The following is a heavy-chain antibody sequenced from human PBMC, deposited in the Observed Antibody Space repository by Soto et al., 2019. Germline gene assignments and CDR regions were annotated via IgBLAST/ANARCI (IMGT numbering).Heavy chain of an antibody. J-gene: IGHJ4*02. V-gene: IGHV3-48*03. CDR3: VREGHYYFDY. CDR1: GFTFSAYE. CDR2: ISKSGGTT. Sequence: PGGSLRLSCAASGFTFSAYEMHWVRQAPGQGLEWVSYISKSGGTTYYAYSVKGRFTISRDDAKNSVYLQMSSLRPEDMAVYKCVREGHYYFDYWGQGALVTVSS.